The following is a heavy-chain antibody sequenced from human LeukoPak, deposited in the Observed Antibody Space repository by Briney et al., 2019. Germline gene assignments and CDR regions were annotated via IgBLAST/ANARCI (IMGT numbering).Heavy chain of an antibody. CDR2: ITPIFGTA. Sequence: ASVKVSCKASGGTFSSYAISWVRQAPGQGLEWMGGITPIFGTANYAQKFQGRVTITTDESTSTAYMELSSLRSEDTAVYYCARDYGDYVGYAFDIWGQGTMVTVSS. J-gene: IGHJ3*02. CDR3: ARDYGDYVGYAFDI. V-gene: IGHV1-69*05. CDR1: GGTFSSYA. D-gene: IGHD4-17*01.